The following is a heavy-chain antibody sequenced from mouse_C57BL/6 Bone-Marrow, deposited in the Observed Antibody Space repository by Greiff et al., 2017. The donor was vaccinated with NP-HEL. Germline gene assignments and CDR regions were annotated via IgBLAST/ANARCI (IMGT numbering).Heavy chain of an antibody. CDR3: ARTDFYYGSSYGFAY. CDR1: GYSFISYY. CDR2: IYPGSGNT. V-gene: IGHV1-66*01. D-gene: IGHD1-1*01. J-gene: IGHJ3*01. Sequence: QVQLQQSGPELVKPGASVKISCKASGYSFISYYIHWVKQRPGQGLEWIGWIYPGSGNTKYNEKFKGKATLTADTSSSTAYMQLSSLTSEDSAVYYCARTDFYYGSSYGFAYWGQGTLVTVSA.